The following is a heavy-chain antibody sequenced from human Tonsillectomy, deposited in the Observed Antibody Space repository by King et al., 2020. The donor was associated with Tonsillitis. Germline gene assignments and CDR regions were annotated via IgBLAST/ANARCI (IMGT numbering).Heavy chain of an antibody. CDR2: ISGRGTKT. CDR1: GFSFGRYA. V-gene: IGHV3-23*04. D-gene: IGHD3-3*01. J-gene: IGHJ4*02. Sequence: DVQLVESGGDLVQPGGSLRLSCAASGFSFGRYAMSWVRQAPGPGLEWVAAISGRGTKTNYVESVKARFTISRDNSRNTLYLQMNSLRAEDTAVYYCAKDGITAAPTDTDVPIWDQWGQGTLVSVAS. CDR3: AKDGITAAPTDTDVPIWDQ.